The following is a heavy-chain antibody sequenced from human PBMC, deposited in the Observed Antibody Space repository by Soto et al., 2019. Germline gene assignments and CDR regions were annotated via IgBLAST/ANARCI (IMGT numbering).Heavy chain of an antibody. CDR1: GGSISSGGYY. CDR3: ARIDRSTRRFDP. J-gene: IGHJ5*02. Sequence: SETLSLTCTVSGGSISSGGYYWSWIRPHPGKGLEWIGYIYYSGSTYYNPSLKSRVTISVDTSKNQFSLKLSSVTAADTAVYYCARIDRSTRRFDPWGQGTLVTVSS. V-gene: IGHV4-31*03. CDR2: IYYSGST. D-gene: IGHD2-2*01.